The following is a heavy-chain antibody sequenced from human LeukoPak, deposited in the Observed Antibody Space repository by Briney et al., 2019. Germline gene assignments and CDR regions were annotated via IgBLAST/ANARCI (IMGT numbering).Heavy chain of an antibody. CDR2: IYYSGST. V-gene: IGHV4-59*01. Sequence: PSETLSLTCTVSGGSISSYYWSWIRQPPGKGLEWIGYIYYSGSTNYNPSLKSRVTISVDTSKNQFSLKLSSVTAADTAVYYCARVTGTPNSRYYYYYYMDVWGKGTTVTVSS. CDR3: ARVTGTPNSRYYYYYYMDV. J-gene: IGHJ6*03. D-gene: IGHD1-1*01. CDR1: GGSISSYY.